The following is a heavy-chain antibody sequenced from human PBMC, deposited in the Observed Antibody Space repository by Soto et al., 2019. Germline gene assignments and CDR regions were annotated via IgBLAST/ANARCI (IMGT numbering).Heavy chain of an antibody. CDR3: ARWFGELLSGGGMDV. CDR1: GFTFSSYG. Sequence: GGSLRLSCAASGFTFSSYGMHWVRQAPGKGLEWVAVIWYDGSNKYYADSVKGRFTISRDNSKNTLYLQMNSLRAEDTAVYYCARWFGELLSGGGMDVWGQGTTVTVSS. J-gene: IGHJ6*02. D-gene: IGHD3-10*01. CDR2: IWYDGSNK. V-gene: IGHV3-33*01.